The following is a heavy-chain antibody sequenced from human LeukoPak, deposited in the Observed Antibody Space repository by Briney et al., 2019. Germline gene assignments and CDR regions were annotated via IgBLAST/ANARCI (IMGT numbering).Heavy chain of an antibody. CDR1: GFTVSSTY. CDR2: LYSGGNT. Sequence: TGGSLRLFCAVSGFTVSSTYMSWVRQAPGKGLEWVSVLYSGGNTYYADSVKGRFTISRDSSKNTLYLQMNSLRAEDTAVYYCARDIPELVIPWGQGTPVTVSS. V-gene: IGHV3-66*01. D-gene: IGHD1-1*01. J-gene: IGHJ5*02. CDR3: ARDIPELVIP.